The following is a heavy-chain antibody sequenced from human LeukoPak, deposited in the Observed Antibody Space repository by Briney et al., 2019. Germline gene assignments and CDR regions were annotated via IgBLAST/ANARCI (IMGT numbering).Heavy chain of an antibody. CDR2: IYYSGST. CDR1: GFTFSDYY. J-gene: IGHJ4*02. D-gene: IGHD5-12*01. V-gene: IGHV4-31*02. Sequence: LRLSCAVSGFTFSDYYMSWIRQHPGKGLEWIGYIYYSGSTYYNPSLKSRVTISVDTSKNQFSLKLSSVTAADTAVYYCARGVGGYGAYFDYWGQGTLVTVSS. CDR3: ARGVGGYGAYFDY.